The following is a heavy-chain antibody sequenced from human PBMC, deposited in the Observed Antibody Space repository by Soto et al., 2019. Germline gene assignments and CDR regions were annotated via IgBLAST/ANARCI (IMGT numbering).Heavy chain of an antibody. D-gene: IGHD5-12*01. Sequence: QVQLQESGPGLVKPSQTLSLTCTVSGGSISSGGYYWSWIRQHPGKGLEWIGYIYYSGSTYYNPSLKRRVTISVDTSKNQFSLKLSSVTAADTAVYYCARETRMATTPYYFDYWGQGTLVTVSS. CDR1: GGSISSGGYY. V-gene: IGHV4-31*03. CDR3: ARETRMATTPYYFDY. CDR2: IYYSGST. J-gene: IGHJ4*02.